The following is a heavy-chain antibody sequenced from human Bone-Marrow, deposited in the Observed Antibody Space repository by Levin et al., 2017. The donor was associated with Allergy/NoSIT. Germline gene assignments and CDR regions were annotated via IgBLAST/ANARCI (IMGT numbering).Heavy chain of an antibody. CDR3: ARDAGIGDCSGGIGQSPYIDV. D-gene: IGHD2-15*01. V-gene: IGHV3-20*04. CDR1: GFIFDDFG. CDR2: INWNGADT. Sequence: GGSLRLSCAVSGFIFDDFGMSWVRQAPGKGLEWVSGINWNGADTGYADSVKGRFTISRDNAKKSLYLQMKSLRAEDTALYYCARDAGIGDCSGGIGQSPYIDVWGKGCTVIVSS. J-gene: IGHJ6*03.